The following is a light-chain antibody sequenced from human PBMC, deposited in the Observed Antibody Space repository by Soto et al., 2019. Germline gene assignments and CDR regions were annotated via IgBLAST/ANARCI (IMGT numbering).Light chain of an antibody. J-gene: IGKJ3*01. Sequence: EIVLTQSPATLSLSPGERATLSCRASQSVSSYLALYQQKPGQAPRLLIDDASSRATGIPARFSGSGSGTTFPLTISSLEPDDFAVYYWQQRSNLFTFGPGTKVDIK. CDR2: DAS. CDR1: QSVSSY. CDR3: QQRSNLFT. V-gene: IGKV3-11*01.